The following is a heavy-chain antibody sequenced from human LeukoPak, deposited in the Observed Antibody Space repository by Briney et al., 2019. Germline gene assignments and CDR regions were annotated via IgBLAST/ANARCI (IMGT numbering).Heavy chain of an antibody. CDR2: ISDDGRST. CDR3: AKDVRPGGGGMGV. J-gene: IGHJ6*02. CDR1: GVTLRTLA. D-gene: IGHD3-10*02. V-gene: IGHV3-23*01. Sequence: GGSLRLSCAASGVTLRTLAMNWVRQAPGKGLEWVSTISDDGRSTHYADTVKGRFTISRDNSRNTLDLQMNSLKDEDTAIYYCAKDVRPGGGGMGVWGQGTTVTVSS.